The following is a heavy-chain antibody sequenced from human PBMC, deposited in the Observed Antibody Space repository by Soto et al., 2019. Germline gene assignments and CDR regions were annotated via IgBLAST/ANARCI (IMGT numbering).Heavy chain of an antibody. D-gene: IGHD2-15*01. CDR1: GFTFSGSA. V-gene: IGHV3-73*01. J-gene: IGHJ3*02. CDR3: TRHRPDEAGIVDAFDI. CDR2: IRSKANSYAT. Sequence: EVQLVESGGGLVQPGGSLKLSCAASGFTFSGSAMHWVRQASGKGLEWVGRIRSKANSYATAYAASVKGRFTISRDDSKNTAYLQMNSLKTEDTAVYYCTRHRPDEAGIVDAFDIWGQGTMVTVSS.